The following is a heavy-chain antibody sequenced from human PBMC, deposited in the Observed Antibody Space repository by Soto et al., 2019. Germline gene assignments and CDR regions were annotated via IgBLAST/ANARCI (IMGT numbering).Heavy chain of an antibody. D-gene: IGHD3-3*01. CDR1: GFSFGSSS. V-gene: IGHV3-30*04. J-gene: IGHJ5*02. CDR2: ISSDGRKT. Sequence: QVQLVESGGRVVQAGTSLRVSCAASGFSFGSSSMHWGRQAPGGGPEWVASISSDGRKTYYSESAKGRFTISRDNSKNIVYLEMDRLRLDDTAIYFCARDPGVDFWSGVFDPWGQGTVFTVSS. CDR3: ARDPGVDFWSGVFDP.